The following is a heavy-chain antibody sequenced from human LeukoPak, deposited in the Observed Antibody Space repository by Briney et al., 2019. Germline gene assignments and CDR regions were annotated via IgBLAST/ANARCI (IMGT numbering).Heavy chain of an antibody. CDR2: IYHSGST. Sequence: SETLSLTCAVSGYSISSGYYWGWIRQPPGKGLEWIGSIYHSGSTYYNPSLKSRVSISVDTSKNQFSLRLASVTAADTAVYYCARDIGRGYSSVHEDCWGQGTLVTVSS. J-gene: IGHJ4*02. CDR3: ARDIGRGYSSVHEDC. CDR1: GYSISSGYY. D-gene: IGHD5-18*01. V-gene: IGHV4-38-2*02.